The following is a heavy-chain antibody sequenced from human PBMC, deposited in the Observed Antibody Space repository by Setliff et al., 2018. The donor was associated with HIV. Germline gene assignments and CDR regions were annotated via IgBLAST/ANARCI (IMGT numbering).Heavy chain of an antibody. D-gene: IGHD2-2*03. Sequence: PGESLRLSCAASGFAFRNYIFHWVRQAPGKGLEWVAIISSDGSDKNYADSVKGRFTVSRDNSKNTLYLQMNSLRGEDTAVYYCSRHLGYCSTTNSCWGQETPVTVSS. CDR1: GFAFRNYI. V-gene: IGHV3-30*01. CDR3: SRHLGYCSTTNSC. J-gene: IGHJ4*02. CDR2: ISSDGSDK.